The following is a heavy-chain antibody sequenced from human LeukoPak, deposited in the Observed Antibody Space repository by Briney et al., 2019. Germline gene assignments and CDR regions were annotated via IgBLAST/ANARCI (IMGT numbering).Heavy chain of an antibody. V-gene: IGHV4-34*01. Sequence: SETLSLTCAVYGGSFSGYYWSWLRQPPGKGLEWIGEINHSGSTNYNPSLKSRVTISVDTSKNQFSLKLSSVTAADTAVYYCARFRAAAGKYYYYGMDVWGQGTTVTVSS. CDR1: GGSFSGYY. CDR2: INHSGST. D-gene: IGHD6-13*01. CDR3: ARFRAAAGKYYYYGMDV. J-gene: IGHJ6*02.